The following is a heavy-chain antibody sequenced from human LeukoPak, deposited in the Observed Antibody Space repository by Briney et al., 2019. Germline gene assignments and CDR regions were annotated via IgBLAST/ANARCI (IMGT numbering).Heavy chain of an antibody. D-gene: IGHD4-17*01. CDR2: ISYDGSNK. V-gene: IGHV3-30*18. Sequence: PGGSLRLSCAASGFTFSSYGMHSVRQAPGKGLEWVAVISYDGSNKYYADSVKGRFTISRDNSKNTLYLQMNSLRAEDTAVYYCAKDSAPYGDYGSGYFDYWGQGTLVTVSS. CDR1: GFTFSSYG. CDR3: AKDSAPYGDYGSGYFDY. J-gene: IGHJ4*02.